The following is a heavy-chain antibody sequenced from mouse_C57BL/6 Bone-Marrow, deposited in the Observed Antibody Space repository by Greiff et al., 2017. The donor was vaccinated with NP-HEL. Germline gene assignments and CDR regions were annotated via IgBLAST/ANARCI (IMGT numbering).Heavy chain of an antibody. CDR3: ARRGAGAMDY. V-gene: IGHV5-17*01. CDR2: ISSGSSTI. CDR1: GFTFSDYG. Sequence: EVMLVESGGGLVKPGGSLKLSCAASGFTFSDYGMHWVRQAPEKGLEWVAYISSGSSTIYYADTVTGRFTISRDNAKNTLFLQMTSLRSADTAMYYCARRGAGAMDYWGQGTSVTVSS. J-gene: IGHJ4*01.